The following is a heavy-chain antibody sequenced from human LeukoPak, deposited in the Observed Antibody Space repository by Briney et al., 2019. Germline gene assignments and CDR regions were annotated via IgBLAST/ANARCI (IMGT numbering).Heavy chain of an antibody. CDR3: ARDRXXXXGGSCYSWFDP. V-gene: IGHV4-59*01. CDR1: GGSISSYY. D-gene: IGHD2-15*01. CDR2: IYYSGST. J-gene: IGHJ5*02. Sequence: SETLSLTCTVSGGSISSYYWSWIRQPPGKGLEWIGYIYYSGSTNYNPSLKSRVTISVDTSKNQFSLKLSSVTAADAAVYYCARDRXXXXGGSCYSWFDPWGQGTLV.